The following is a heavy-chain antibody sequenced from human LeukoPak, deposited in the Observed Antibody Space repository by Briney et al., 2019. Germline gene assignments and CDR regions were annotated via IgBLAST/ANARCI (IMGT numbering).Heavy chain of an antibody. CDR1: GYSISSGYY. CDR3: ARGYCSSTSCCEEDAFDI. Sequence: PSETLSLTCAVSGYSISSGYYWGWIRQPPGKGLEWIGSIYHSGSTYYNPSLKSRVTISVDTSKNQFSLKLSSVTAADTAVYYCARGYCSSTSCCEEDAFDIWGQGTMVTVSS. V-gene: IGHV4-38-2*01. J-gene: IGHJ3*02. CDR2: IYHSGST. D-gene: IGHD2-2*01.